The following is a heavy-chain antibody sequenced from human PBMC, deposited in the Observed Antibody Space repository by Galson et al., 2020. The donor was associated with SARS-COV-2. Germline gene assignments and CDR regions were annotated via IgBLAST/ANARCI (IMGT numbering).Heavy chain of an antibody. J-gene: IGHJ4*02. V-gene: IGHV4-59*01. Sequence: SQTLSLTCTVSGGSITSYYWSWIRQPPGEGLEWNGYIYYTGSTNYNPSLKSRVTISVDTSKNQFSLKLTSVTAADTAVYYCARGVWFGELYFDYWGQGTLVTVSS. D-gene: IGHD3-10*01. CDR2: IYYTGST. CDR1: GGSITSYY. CDR3: ARGVWFGELYFDY.